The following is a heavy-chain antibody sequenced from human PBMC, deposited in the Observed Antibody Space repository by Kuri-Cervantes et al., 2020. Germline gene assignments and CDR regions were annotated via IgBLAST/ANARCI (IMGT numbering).Heavy chain of an antibody. CDR2: IKQDGSEK. CDR3: ARDLNTRSTLYDILTGTGSPAGFDP. D-gene: IGHD3-9*01. Sequence: GGSLRLSCAASEFTFSNYWMSWVRQAPGKGLGWVANIKQDGSEKYYVDSMKGRVTISRDNAKNSLYLEMNSLRAEDTAVYYFARDLNTRSTLYDILTGTGSPAGFDPWGQGTLVTVSS. J-gene: IGHJ5*02. CDR1: EFTFSNYW. V-gene: IGHV3-7*03.